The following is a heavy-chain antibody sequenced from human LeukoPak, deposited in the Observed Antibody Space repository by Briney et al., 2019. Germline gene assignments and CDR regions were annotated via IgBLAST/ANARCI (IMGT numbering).Heavy chain of an antibody. J-gene: IGHJ6*02. CDR2: IYYTRST. CDR3: ASATFRYCSGGSCYSPAYYGMDV. CDR1: GGSISSSSYY. V-gene: IGHV4-39*01. Sequence: SETLSLTCTVSGGSISSSSYYWGWIRQPPGKGLERIGSIYYTRSTYYNPSLKSRVTISVDTSKNQFSLKLTSVTAADTAVYYCASATFRYCSGGSCYSPAYYGMDVWGQGTTVTVSS. D-gene: IGHD2-15*01.